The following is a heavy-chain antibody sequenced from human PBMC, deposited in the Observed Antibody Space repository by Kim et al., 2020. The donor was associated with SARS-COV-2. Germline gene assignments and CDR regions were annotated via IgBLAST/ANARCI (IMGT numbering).Heavy chain of an antibody. CDR3: AHRLTGSYGSGSSIKNVWFDP. D-gene: IGHD3-10*01. V-gene: IGHV2-5*02. Sequence: SGPTLVKPTQTLTLTCTFSGFSLSTSGVGVGWIRQPPGKALEWLALIYWDDDKRYSPSLKSRLTITKDTSKNQVVLTMTNMDPVDTATYYCAHRLTGSYGSGSSIKNVWFDPWGQGTLVTVSS. CDR2: IYWDDDK. CDR1: GFSLSTSGVG. J-gene: IGHJ5*02.